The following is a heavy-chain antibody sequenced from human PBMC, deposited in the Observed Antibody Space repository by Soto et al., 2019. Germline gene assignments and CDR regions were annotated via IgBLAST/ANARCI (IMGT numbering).Heavy chain of an antibody. J-gene: IGHJ6*02. CDR1: GFTFSSYS. CDR2: ISSSSSSYI. V-gene: IGHV3-21*01. Sequence: GGSLRLSCAASGFTFSSYSMNWVHQAPGKXLEWVSSISSSSSSYIYYADSVKGRFTISRDNAKNSLYLQMNSLRAEDTAVYYCARDSAFTIFGVVTKGGYGMDVWGQRTTVTVSS. CDR3: ARDSAFTIFGVVTKGGYGMDV. D-gene: IGHD3-3*01.